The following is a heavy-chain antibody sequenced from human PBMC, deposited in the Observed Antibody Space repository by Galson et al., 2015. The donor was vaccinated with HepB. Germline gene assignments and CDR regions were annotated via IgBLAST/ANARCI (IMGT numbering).Heavy chain of an antibody. CDR1: GYSFTTQH. CDR3: ARDGRVGDARNPRFDS. V-gene: IGHV1-46*01. D-gene: IGHD1-26*01. J-gene: IGHJ4*02. CDR2: INPSRGST. Sequence: SVKVSCKASGYSFTTQHLHIIRQAAGQGLEWMGIINPSRGSTTYAQKFQGRLTLSRDTSTNTVYMELKSLRSDDTAVYFCARDGRVGDARNPRFDSWGQGTLVTVS.